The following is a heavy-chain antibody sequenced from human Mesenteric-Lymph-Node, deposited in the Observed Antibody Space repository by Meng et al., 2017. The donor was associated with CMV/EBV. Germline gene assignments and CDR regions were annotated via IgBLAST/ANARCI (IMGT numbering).Heavy chain of an antibody. CDR3: ARHLFASYYYGSGTYGLDY. CDR2: LYPIASDT. D-gene: IGHD3-10*01. J-gene: IGHJ4*02. CDR1: LTNYW. V-gene: IGHV5-51*01. Sequence: LTNYWIGLVRQMPEHGLEWMGRLYPIASDTRYRPSFQGQVTISADKSVSTAYLQWSSLKASDTAIYYCARHLFASYYYGSGTYGLDYWGQGTLVTVSS.